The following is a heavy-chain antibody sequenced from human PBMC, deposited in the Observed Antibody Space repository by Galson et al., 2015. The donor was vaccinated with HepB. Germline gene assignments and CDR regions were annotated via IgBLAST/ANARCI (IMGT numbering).Heavy chain of an antibody. D-gene: IGHD1-26*01. Sequence: SVKVSCKASGYTFTGYYMHWVRQAPGQGLEWMGWINPNSGGTNYAQKFQGWVTMTRDTSISTAYMELSRLRSDDTAVYYCARQVGGVFYGMDVWGQGTTVTVSS. V-gene: IGHV1-2*04. CDR1: GYTFTGYY. CDR3: ARQVGGVFYGMDV. J-gene: IGHJ6*02. CDR2: INPNSGGT.